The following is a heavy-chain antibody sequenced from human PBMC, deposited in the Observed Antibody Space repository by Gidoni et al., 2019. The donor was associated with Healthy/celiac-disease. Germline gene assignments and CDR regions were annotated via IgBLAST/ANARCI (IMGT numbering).Heavy chain of an antibody. CDR2: IYYSGST. CDR3: ARVPGIYDYGYGMDV. CDR1: GASIRSGGYY. J-gene: IGHJ6*02. V-gene: IGHV4-31*03. D-gene: IGHD3-16*01. Sequence: QVQLQESGPGLVKPSQTLSLTCTLPGASIRSGGYYWSWIRQHPGKGLEWIGYIYYSGSTYYNPSLKSRVTISVDTSKNQFSLKLSSVTAADTAVYYCARVPGIYDYGYGMDVWGQGTTVTVSS.